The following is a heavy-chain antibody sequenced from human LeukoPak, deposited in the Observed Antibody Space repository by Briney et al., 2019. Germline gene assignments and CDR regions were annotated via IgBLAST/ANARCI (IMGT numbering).Heavy chain of an antibody. Sequence: GGSLRLSCAASGFTFSDYYMSWIRQAPGKGLEWVSYISSSGSTIYYADSVKGRFTISRDNAKNSLYLQMNSLRAEDTAVYYCASNPGNIGYCSGGSCWGDYYFDYWGQGTLVTVSS. CDR3: ASNPGNIGYCSGGSCWGDYYFDY. CDR2: ISSSGSTI. V-gene: IGHV3-11*04. D-gene: IGHD2-15*01. J-gene: IGHJ4*02. CDR1: GFTFSDYY.